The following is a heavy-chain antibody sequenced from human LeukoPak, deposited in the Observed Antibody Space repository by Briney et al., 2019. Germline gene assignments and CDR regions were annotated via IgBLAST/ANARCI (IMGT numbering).Heavy chain of an antibody. V-gene: IGHV3-64D*06. J-gene: IGHJ4*02. D-gene: IGHD3-10*01. Sequence: GGSLRLSCSASGFTFSSYAMHWVRQAPGKGLEFVSAISSNGGSTYYADSVKGRFTISRDNSKNTLYLQMSSLRAEDTAVYYGVKAMVRGVIFDYWGQGTLVTVSS. CDR3: VKAMVRGVIFDY. CDR1: GFTFSSYA. CDR2: ISSNGGST.